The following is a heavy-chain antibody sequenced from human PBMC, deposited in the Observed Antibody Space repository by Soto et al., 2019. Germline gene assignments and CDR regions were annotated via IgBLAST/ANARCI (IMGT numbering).Heavy chain of an antibody. D-gene: IGHD1-1*01. CDR3: VRSKLMGTFDY. J-gene: IGHJ4*02. V-gene: IGHV4-39*01. Sequence: PSETRSLTCTVSGASISTPGSYWGWIRQSPGTGLQWIGSVYYTGDTYYSPSFKSRVTMSVDTSKNKLSLTLRWTTAADTALFSCVRSKLMGTFDYMRQVALVIFSS. CDR2: VYYTGDT. CDR1: GASISTPGSY.